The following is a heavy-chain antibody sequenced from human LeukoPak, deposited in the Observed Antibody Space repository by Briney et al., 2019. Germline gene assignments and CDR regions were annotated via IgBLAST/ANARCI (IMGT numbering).Heavy chain of an antibody. CDR1: GGSISSYY. CDR3: ARDLRSYYYDSSGYSYYFDY. V-gene: IGHV4-4*07. D-gene: IGHD3-22*01. Sequence: SETLSLTCTVSGGSISSYYWSWIRQPAGKGLERIGRIYNCGSTNYNPSLKSRVTMSVDTYKNQFSLKLSSVTAADTAVYYCARDLRSYYYDSSGYSYYFDYWGQGTLVTVSS. J-gene: IGHJ4*02. CDR2: IYNCGST.